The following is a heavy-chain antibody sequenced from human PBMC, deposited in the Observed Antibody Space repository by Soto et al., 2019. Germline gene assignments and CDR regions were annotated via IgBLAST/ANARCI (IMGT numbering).Heavy chain of an antibody. CDR1: GYTFPFCG. CDR2: ISAYSGNT. D-gene: IGHD5-12*01. Sequence: FGYTFPFCGVRYLRQAHGQGLEWMGWISAYSGNTNYAQKLQGRVTMTTDTSTSTAYMELRSLRSDDTAVYYCARDSGYDRDFDYWGQGTLVTVSS. V-gene: IGHV1-18*01. J-gene: IGHJ4*02. CDR3: ARDSGYDRDFDY.